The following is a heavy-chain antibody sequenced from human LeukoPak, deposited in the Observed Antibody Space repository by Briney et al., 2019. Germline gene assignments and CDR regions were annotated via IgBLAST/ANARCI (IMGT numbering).Heavy chain of an antibody. V-gene: IGHV3-23*01. CDR2: ITGSGDST. J-gene: IGHJ4*02. CDR1: GFTFSSYV. Sequence: GGSLRLSCAASGFTFSSYVMSWVRQAQGRGLEWVSAITGSGDSTYYADSVKGRFTISRDNFNTLYLQVNSLRAEDTAVYYCAKGSAAARPYYFDYWGQGTLVTISS. CDR3: AKGSAAARPYYFDY. D-gene: IGHD6-6*01.